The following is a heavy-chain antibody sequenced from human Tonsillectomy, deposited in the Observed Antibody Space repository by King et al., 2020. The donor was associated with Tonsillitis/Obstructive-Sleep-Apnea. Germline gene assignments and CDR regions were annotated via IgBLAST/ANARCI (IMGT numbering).Heavy chain of an antibody. CDR1: GGSIGSSFYY. V-gene: IGHV4-39*01. J-gene: IGHJ4*02. Sequence: QLQESGPGLVKPSETLSLSCTVSGGSIGSSFYYWGWIRQPPGKGLQWIGSIYYSGSTDYNPSLKSRVTISVDTSKNQFSLKLSSVTAADTAVYYCARLSRGVSGGRDYWGQGTLVTVSS. CDR3: ARLSRGVSGGRDY. CDR2: IYYSGST. D-gene: IGHD2-15*01.